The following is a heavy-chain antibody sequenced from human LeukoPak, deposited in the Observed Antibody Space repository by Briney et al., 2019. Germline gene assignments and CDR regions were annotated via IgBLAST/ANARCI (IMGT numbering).Heavy chain of an antibody. J-gene: IGHJ5*02. CDR2: IYASGNT. Sequence: SETLSLTCTVSGGSISSSSYYWTWIRQSAGKGLEWIGRIYASGNTNYNPSLKSRVTMSVDTSKNQFSLKLNSMTAADTAVYYCASYTSGGAWFDPWGQGTLVTVSS. CDR3: ASYTSGGAWFDP. D-gene: IGHD6-19*01. CDR1: GGSISSSSYY. V-gene: IGHV4-61*02.